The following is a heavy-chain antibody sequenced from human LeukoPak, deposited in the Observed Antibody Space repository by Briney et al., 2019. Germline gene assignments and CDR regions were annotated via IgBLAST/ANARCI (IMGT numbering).Heavy chain of an antibody. CDR2: ISAYNGNT. D-gene: IGHD3-22*01. V-gene: IGHV1-18*01. J-gene: IGHJ5*02. CDR3: AGYYYDSSGYPRPWFDP. Sequence: GASVKVSCKASGYTFTSYGISWVRQAPGQGLEWMGWISAYNGNTNYAQKLQGRVTMTTDTSTSTAYMELRSLRSDDTAVYYCAGYYYDSSGYPRPWFDPWGQGTLVTVSS. CDR1: GYTFTSYG.